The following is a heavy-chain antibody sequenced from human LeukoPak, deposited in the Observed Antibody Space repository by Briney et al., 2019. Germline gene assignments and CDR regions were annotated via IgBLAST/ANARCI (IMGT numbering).Heavy chain of an antibody. V-gene: IGHV3-21*01. D-gene: IGHD5-24*01. J-gene: IGHJ4*02. CDR2: ISSGSSAI. CDR3: AREGDGYNSPIDY. CDR1: GFTFTTYS. Sequence: GGSLRLSCEASGFTFTTYSMTWVRQAPGKGLEWVPIISSGSSAIFSADALKGRFTISRDNAKNSLFLQMNRLRADDTAVYYCAREGDGYNSPIDYWGQGTLVTVSS.